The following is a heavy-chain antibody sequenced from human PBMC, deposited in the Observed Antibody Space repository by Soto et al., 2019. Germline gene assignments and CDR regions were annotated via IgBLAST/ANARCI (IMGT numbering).Heavy chain of an antibody. CDR1: GYTFTSYD. Sequence: ASVKISCKASGYTFTSYDINWVRQATGQGLEWMGWMNPNSGNTGYAQKFQGRVTMTRNTSISTAYMERSSLRSEDTAVYYCARGDYYDSSGYGYGMDVWGQGTTVTVSS. CDR3: ARGDYYDSSGYGYGMDV. CDR2: MNPNSGNT. V-gene: IGHV1-8*01. D-gene: IGHD3-22*01. J-gene: IGHJ6*02.